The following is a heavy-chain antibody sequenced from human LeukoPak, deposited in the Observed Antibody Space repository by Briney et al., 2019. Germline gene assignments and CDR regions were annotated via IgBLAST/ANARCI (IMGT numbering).Heavy chain of an antibody. J-gene: IGHJ6*03. CDR3: ARGDSSSRLYYYYYYMDV. Sequence: SQTLSLTCAISGDSVSSNSAAWNWIRQSPSRGLEWLGRTYYRSKWYNDYAVSVKSRITINPDTSKNQSSLQLNSVTPEDTAVYYCARGDSSSRLYYYYYYMDVWGKGTTVTVSS. V-gene: IGHV6-1*01. D-gene: IGHD6-6*01. CDR1: GDSVSSNSAA. CDR2: TYYRSKWYN.